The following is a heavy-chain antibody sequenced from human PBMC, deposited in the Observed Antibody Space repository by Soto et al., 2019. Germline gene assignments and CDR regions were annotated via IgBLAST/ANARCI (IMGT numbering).Heavy chain of an antibody. V-gene: IGHV1-18*01. Sequence: QVQLVQSGTEVKKPGASVKVSCKASGYTFSNFGLSWVRQAPGQGLEWMGWISPSNGQTIYAQNFHGRVTMTTDTSTATAHMGLRSLISDDTALYYYARVFMIFGVANLGSYFVYSGQGTRVTVSA. J-gene: IGHJ4*02. CDR3: ARVFMIFGVANLGSYFVY. CDR2: ISPSNGQT. CDR1: GYTFSNFG. D-gene: IGHD3-3*01.